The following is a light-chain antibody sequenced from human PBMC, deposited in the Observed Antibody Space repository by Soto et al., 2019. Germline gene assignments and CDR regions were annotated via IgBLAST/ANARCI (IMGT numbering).Light chain of an antibody. CDR2: GAS. V-gene: IGKV3-20*01. CDR1: QSVSSSF. Sequence: TLSLSPGERATLSCRASQSVSSSFLAWYQQKPGQAPRLLIYGASCRATGIPDRFSGSGSGTDFTLTISRLEPEDFAVYYCQQYGSSPQTFGQGTKVDIK. J-gene: IGKJ1*01. CDR3: QQYGSSPQT.